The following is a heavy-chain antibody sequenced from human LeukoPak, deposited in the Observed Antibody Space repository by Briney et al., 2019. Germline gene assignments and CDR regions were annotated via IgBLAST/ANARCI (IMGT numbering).Heavy chain of an antibody. CDR3: ARGVVEMATMDY. V-gene: IGHV4-39*07. D-gene: IGHD5-24*01. J-gene: IGHJ4*02. Sequence: PSETLSLTCTVSGGSISSSSYYWGWIRQPPGKGLEWIGSIYYSGSTYYNPSLKSRVTISVDTSKNQFSLKLSSVTAADTAVYYCARGVVEMATMDYWGQGTLVTVSS. CDR2: IYYSGST. CDR1: GGSISSSSYY.